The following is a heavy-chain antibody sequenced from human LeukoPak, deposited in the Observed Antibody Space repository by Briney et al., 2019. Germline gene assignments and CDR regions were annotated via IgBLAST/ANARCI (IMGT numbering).Heavy chain of an antibody. CDR2: IYHGGST. J-gene: IGHJ4*02. D-gene: IGHD6-6*01. V-gene: IGHV4-30-2*01. CDR1: GGSISSGGYS. Sequence: PSETLSLTCTVSGGSISSGGYSWSWIRQPPGKGLEWIGYIYHGGSTYYNPSLKSRVTISVDRSKNQFSLKLSSVTAADTAVYYCARAWIAARRRYFDYWGQGTLVTVSS. CDR3: ARAWIAARRRYFDY.